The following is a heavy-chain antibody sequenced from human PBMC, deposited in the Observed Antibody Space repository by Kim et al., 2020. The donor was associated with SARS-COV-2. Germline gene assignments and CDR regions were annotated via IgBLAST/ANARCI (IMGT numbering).Heavy chain of an antibody. Sequence: GGSLRLSCGASGFAFSNYAMNWVRQAPGKGLEWVSGISGSGGHTYYADSMSGRFTISRDNSKHPLFLQMNSLRAEDTTTYFCGKGPAGLELPPDYWGHG. CDR3: GKGPAGLELPPDY. CDR1: GFAFSNYA. V-gene: IGHV3-23*01. D-gene: IGHD1-7*01. J-gene: IGHJ4*01. CDR2: ISGSGGHT.